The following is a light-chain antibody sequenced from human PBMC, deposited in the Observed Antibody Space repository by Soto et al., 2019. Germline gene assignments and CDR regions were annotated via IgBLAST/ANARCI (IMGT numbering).Light chain of an antibody. Sequence: AIEMTQNQSSLSASVGDRVTVTCRASQDIRSDVGWYQQKPGQAPKVLMYAASRLHSGVPSRFSGSGSGTDFVLTISSLQPEDVATYYCLENNNDPLTFAGGPKVDIK. CDR2: AAS. CDR3: LENNNDPLT. J-gene: IGKJ4*01. CDR1: QDIRSD. V-gene: IGKV1-6*01.